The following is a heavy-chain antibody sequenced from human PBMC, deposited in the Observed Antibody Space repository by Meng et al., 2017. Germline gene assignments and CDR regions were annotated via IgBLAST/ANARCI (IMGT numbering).Heavy chain of an antibody. CDR2: IDPNNDHT. CDR3: ARDEDISAAGKLFGDY. J-gene: IGHJ4*02. D-gene: IGHD6-13*01. Sequence: QVQLVQSGPEVKKPGASVKLSCKPSGYTFAAYWIHSLRQAPGQGLEWMGRIDPNNDHTQYAQNFQGRVTMTSDTSISTVYMELNGLRSDDTAVYYCARDEDISAAGKLFGDYWGQGTLVTVSS. V-gene: IGHV1-2*06. CDR1: GYTFAAYW.